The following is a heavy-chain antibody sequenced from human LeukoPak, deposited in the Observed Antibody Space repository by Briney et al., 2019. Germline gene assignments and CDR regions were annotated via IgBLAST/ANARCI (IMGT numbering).Heavy chain of an antibody. CDR1: GYTFTNYG. J-gene: IGHJ5*02. D-gene: IGHD3-10*01. CDR3: ARDRSSGSYYPNWFDP. CDR2: ISAYNGNT. V-gene: IGHV1-18*03. Sequence: ASVKVSCKASGYTFTNYGISWVRRAPGQGLEWMGWISAYNGNTNYAQRLQGRLTMTTDTSTSTAYMELRSLRSDDMAVYYCARDRSSGSYYPNWFDPWGQGTLVTVSS.